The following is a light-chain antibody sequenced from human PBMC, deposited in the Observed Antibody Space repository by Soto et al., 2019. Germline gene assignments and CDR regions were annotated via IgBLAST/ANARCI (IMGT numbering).Light chain of an antibody. CDR2: AAS. Sequence: DLQMTQSPSSLSASVGDRVTITCRASQSISSYLNWYQQKPGKAPKLLIYAASSLQSGVPSRFSGSGSGRDFTLTISSLQPEDFATYYCQHRYSTTPWTFGQGTKVEIK. CDR1: QSISSY. J-gene: IGKJ1*01. V-gene: IGKV1-39*01. CDR3: QHRYSTTPWT.